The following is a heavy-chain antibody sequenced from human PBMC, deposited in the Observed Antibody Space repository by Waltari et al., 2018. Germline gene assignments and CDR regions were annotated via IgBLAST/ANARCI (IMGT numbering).Heavy chain of an antibody. J-gene: IGHJ6*02. V-gene: IGHV4-39*01. Sequence: QLQLQESGPGLVKPSETLSLTCTVSGGSISSSSYYWGWIRQPPGKGLEWIGSIYYRGTSDYKPSLKRCVSIAVDTAKNQCSLKLSSVTAADTAVYYCARHLLRYFDWLSSGGGMDVWGQGTTVTVSS. CDR2: IYYRGTS. D-gene: IGHD3-9*01. CDR3: ARHLLRYFDWLSSGGGMDV. CDR1: GGSISSSSYY.